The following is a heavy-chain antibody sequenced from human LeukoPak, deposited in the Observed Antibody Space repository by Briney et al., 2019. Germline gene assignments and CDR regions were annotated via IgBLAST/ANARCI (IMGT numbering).Heavy chain of an antibody. CDR3: ARGLVEYSSSEGYY. Sequence: PSQTLSLTCAVSGGSISSGGYSWSWIRQPPGKGLEWIGEINHSGSTNYNPSLKSRVTISVDTSKNQFSLKLSSVTAADTAVYYCARGLVEYSSSEGYYWGQGTLVTVSS. V-gene: IGHV4-30-2*01. J-gene: IGHJ4*02. D-gene: IGHD6-6*01. CDR1: GGSISSGGYS. CDR2: INHSGST.